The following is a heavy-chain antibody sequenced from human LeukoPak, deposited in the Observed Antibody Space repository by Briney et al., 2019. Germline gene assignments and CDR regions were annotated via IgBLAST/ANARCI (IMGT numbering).Heavy chain of an antibody. V-gene: IGHV3-74*01. D-gene: IGHD2-15*01. CDR2: INSDGSST. CDR3: ARDLDCSGGSCYPDYGMDV. CDR1: GFTFSSYW. J-gene: IGHJ6*02. Sequence: GGSLRLSCAASGFTFSSYWMHWVRQAPGKGLVWVSRINSDGSSTSYADSVKGRFTNSRDNAKNTLYLQMNSLRAEDTAVYYCARDLDCSGGSCYPDYGMDVWGQGTTVTVSS.